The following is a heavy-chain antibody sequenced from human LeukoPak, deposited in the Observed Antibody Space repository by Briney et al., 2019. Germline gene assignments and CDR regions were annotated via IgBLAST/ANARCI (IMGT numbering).Heavy chain of an antibody. D-gene: IGHD4-17*01. J-gene: IGHJ4*02. CDR3: ARTAGDYELDY. CDR1: GGSLSSYY. Sequence: PSETLSLTCTVSGGSLSSYYWSWIRQPPGKGLEWIGYIYYSGSTNYNPSLKSRVTISVDMSKNQFSLKLSSVTAADTAVYYCARTAGDYELDYWGQGTLVTVSS. V-gene: IGHV4-59*01. CDR2: IYYSGST.